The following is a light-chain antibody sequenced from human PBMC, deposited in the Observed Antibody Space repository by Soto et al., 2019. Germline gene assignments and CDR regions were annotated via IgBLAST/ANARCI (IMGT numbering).Light chain of an antibody. CDR2: VERSGSY. J-gene: IGLJ2*01. Sequence: QLVLTQSSSASASLGSSVKLTCTLSSGYSTYIIAWHQQQPGKAPRYLMKVERSGSYNKGSGVPDRFSGSSSGADRYLTISNRQSEDEADYYCETWDSNTFVVFGGGTKLTVL. CDR3: ETWDSNTFVV. V-gene: IGLV4-60*03. CDR1: SGYSTYI.